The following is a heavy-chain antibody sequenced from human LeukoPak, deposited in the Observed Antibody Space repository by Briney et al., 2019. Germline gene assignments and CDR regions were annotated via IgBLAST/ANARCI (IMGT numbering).Heavy chain of an antibody. J-gene: IGHJ4*02. D-gene: IGHD1-26*01. CDR3: ARGMGFRPLFDY. Sequence: PGGSLRLSCAASGFSFSSYWMHWVRQAPGKGLVWVSRINSDGSSTSYADSVKGRFTISRDNAKNSLYLQMNSLRAEDTAVYYCARGMGFRPLFDYWGQGTLVTVSS. CDR2: INSDGSST. CDR1: GFSFSSYW. V-gene: IGHV3-74*01.